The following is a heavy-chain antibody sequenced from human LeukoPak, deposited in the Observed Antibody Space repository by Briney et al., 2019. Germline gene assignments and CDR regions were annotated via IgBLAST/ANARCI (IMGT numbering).Heavy chain of an antibody. Sequence: AASVKVSCKASGYTFTGYYMHWVRQAPGQGLEWMGWINPNSGGTNYAQKFQGRVTMTRDTSISTAYMELSRLRSDDTAVYYCARPTYEYRSGGSCYSSWFDPWGQGTLVTVSS. V-gene: IGHV1-2*02. D-gene: IGHD2-15*01. CDR2: INPNSGGT. CDR3: ARPTYEYRSGGSCYSSWFDP. CDR1: GYTFTGYY. J-gene: IGHJ5*02.